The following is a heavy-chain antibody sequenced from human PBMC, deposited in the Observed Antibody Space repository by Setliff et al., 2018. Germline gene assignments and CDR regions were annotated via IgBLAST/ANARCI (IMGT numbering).Heavy chain of an antibody. CDR2: ISGYSGDT. CDR1: GHTFTSYS. J-gene: IGHJ4*02. Sequence: ASVKVSCKASGHTFTSYSITWVRQAPGRGLEWLGWISGYSGDTSYAQKFQGRVTLTTDTSTSTAYMEMRSLTSDDTAVYYCARVTGVTTFGVIMKDFEFWGQGTLVTVSS. D-gene: IGHD3-3*01. V-gene: IGHV1-18*01. CDR3: ARVTGVTTFGVIMKDFEF.